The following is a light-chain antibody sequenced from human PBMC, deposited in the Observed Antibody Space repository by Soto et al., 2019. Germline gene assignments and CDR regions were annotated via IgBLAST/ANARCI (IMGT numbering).Light chain of an antibody. CDR1: QSILYSSNNKNY. Sequence: DIVMTQSPDSLAVSLGERATIHCKSSQSILYSSNNKNYLAWYQQKPGQPPKLLINWASTRESGVPDRLSGSGSGTDFTLTISSLQAEDVAVYYCQQFYTPVPTFGQGTKLQIK. CDR2: WAS. V-gene: IGKV4-1*01. J-gene: IGKJ2*01. CDR3: QQFYTPVPT.